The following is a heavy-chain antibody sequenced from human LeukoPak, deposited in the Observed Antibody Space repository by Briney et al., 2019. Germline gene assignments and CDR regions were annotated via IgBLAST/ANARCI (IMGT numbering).Heavy chain of an antibody. CDR3: ARESSDPRTGWYYCGMDV. J-gene: IGHJ6*02. CDR2: IYSGGST. Sequence: GGSLRLSCAASGFTVSSNYMSWVRQAPGKGLEWVSVIYSGGSTYYADSVKGRFTISRDNSKNTLYLQMNSLRAEDTAVYYCARESSDPRTGWYYCGMDVWGQGTTVTVSS. V-gene: IGHV3-66*01. D-gene: IGHD1-14*01. CDR1: GFTVSSNY.